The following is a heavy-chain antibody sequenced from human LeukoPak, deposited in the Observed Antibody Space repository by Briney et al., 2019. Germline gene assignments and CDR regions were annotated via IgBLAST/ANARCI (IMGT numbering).Heavy chain of an antibody. CDR3: ARRYCSSTSCYADY. CDR1: GDSISSGGYS. Sequence: PSETLSLTCAVSGDSISSGGYSWSWIRQPPGKGLEWIGYIYHSGSTYYNPSLKSRVPISVDRSKNQFSLKLSSVTAADTAVYYCARRYCSSTSCYADYWGQGTLVTVSS. D-gene: IGHD2-2*01. J-gene: IGHJ4*02. CDR2: IYHSGST. V-gene: IGHV4-30-2*01.